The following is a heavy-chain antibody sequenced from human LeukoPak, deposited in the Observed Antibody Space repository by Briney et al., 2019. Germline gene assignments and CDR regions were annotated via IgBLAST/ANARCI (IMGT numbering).Heavy chain of an antibody. CDR3: AKARYYDSSGYYLDY. V-gene: IGHV3-30*18. Sequence: GRSLRLSCAASGFTFSSYGMHWVRQAPGKGLEWVAVISYDGSNKYYADSVKGRFTISRDNSKNTLYLQMNSLRAEDTAVYYCAKARYYDSSGYYLDYWGQGTLVTVSS. J-gene: IGHJ4*02. D-gene: IGHD3-22*01. CDR1: GFTFSSYG. CDR2: ISYDGSNK.